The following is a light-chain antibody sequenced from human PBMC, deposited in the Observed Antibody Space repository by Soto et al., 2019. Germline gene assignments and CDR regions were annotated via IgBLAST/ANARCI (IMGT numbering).Light chain of an antibody. CDR3: QRYDGY. CDR2: GAS. V-gene: IGKV1-5*01. CDR1: QNINNW. J-gene: IGKJ2*01. Sequence: DTQMTQSPSTLSASVEDTVTITCRARQNINNWLAWYQQKPEKVPKLLIYGASTLEDGVPSRFSGSRSGTEFTLTINSLQPDDFATYYCQRYDGYFGQGTKLEIK.